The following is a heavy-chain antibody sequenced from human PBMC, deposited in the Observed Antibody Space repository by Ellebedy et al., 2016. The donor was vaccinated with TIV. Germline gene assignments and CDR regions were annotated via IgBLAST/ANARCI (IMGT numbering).Heavy chain of an antibody. D-gene: IGHD3-22*01. CDR1: GYTFTNYG. CDR3: ARDWAIVVGPSHYHGMDV. V-gene: IGHV1-18*04. Sequence: AASVKVSCKASGYTFTNYGITWVRQAPGQGLEWMGWISAYNGNTYYAQKYGDRVTVTADTSTRTAYMELRSLTSDDTAVYYCARDWAIVVGPSHYHGMDVWGQGTTVTVSS. CDR2: ISAYNGNT. J-gene: IGHJ6*02.